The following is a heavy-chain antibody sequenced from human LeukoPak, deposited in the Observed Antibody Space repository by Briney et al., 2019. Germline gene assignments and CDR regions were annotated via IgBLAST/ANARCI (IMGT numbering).Heavy chain of an antibody. Sequence: SETLSLTCTVSGGSISSHYWSWIRQPPGKGLEWIGYIYYSGSTNYNPSLKSRVTISVDTSKNQFSLKLSSVTAADTAVYYCARGYCSSTSCPSVVLSVWGKGTTVTVSS. CDR1: GGSISSHY. D-gene: IGHD2-2*01. J-gene: IGHJ6*04. V-gene: IGHV4-59*11. CDR2: IYYSGST. CDR3: ARGYCSSTSCPSVVLSV.